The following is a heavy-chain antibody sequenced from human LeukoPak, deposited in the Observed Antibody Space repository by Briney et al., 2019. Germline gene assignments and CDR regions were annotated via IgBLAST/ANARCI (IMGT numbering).Heavy chain of an antibody. CDR3: ARWDIVVVVAATTDAFDI. CDR1: GGSISSSSYY. J-gene: IGHJ3*02. V-gene: IGHV4-39*07. CDR2: IYYSGST. D-gene: IGHD2-15*01. Sequence: SETLSLTCTVSGGSISSSSYYWGWIRQPPGKGLEWIGSIYYSGSTYYNPSLKSRVTISVDTSKNQFSLKLSSVTAADTAVYYCARWDIVVVVAATTDAFDIWGQGTMVTVSS.